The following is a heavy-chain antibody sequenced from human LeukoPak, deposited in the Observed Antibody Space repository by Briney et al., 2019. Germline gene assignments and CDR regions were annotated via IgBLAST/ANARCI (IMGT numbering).Heavy chain of an antibody. CDR2: IYTSGST. V-gene: IGHV4-4*07. J-gene: IGHJ4*02. Sequence: SETLSLTCTVSGGSISSYYWSWIRQPAGKGLEWIGRIYTSGSTDYNPSLKSRVTMSVDTSKNQFSLKLSSVTAADTAVYYCARDRPLTGGARGNYFDYWGQGTLVTVSS. D-gene: IGHD3-9*01. CDR1: GGSISSYY. CDR3: ARDRPLTGGARGNYFDY.